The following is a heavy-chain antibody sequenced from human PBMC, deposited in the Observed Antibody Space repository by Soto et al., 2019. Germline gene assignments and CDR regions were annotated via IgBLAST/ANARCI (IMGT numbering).Heavy chain of an antibody. V-gene: IGHV3-23*01. CDR2: ISVSGDTK. J-gene: IGHJ6*02. D-gene: IGHD3-10*01. CDR1: GFTFSGYG. CDR3: AKTKTSVSYPRSYYYGMDF. Sequence: GGSLRLSCAASGFTFSGYGMTWVRQAPGKGLEWVSVISVSGDTKYYVDSVKGRFTISRDNSKNTVYLQMNSLRAEDTAVYYWAKTKTSVSYPRSYYYGMDFWGQGTTVTVSS.